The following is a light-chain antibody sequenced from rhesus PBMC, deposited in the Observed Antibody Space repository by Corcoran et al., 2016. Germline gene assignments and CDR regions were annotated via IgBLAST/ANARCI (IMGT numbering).Light chain of an antibody. V-gene: IGKV1-33*02. Sequence: DIQMTQSPSSLSASVGDTVTITCQASQGISKYLAWDQQKPGKAPKLLIDDAAILQSGGPSRFSGSGSGTAFTLTISSLQPEDFATYYCPQHNPYPWTFGQGTKVGIK. CDR3: PQHNPYPWT. CDR1: QGISKY. J-gene: IGKJ1*01. CDR2: DAA.